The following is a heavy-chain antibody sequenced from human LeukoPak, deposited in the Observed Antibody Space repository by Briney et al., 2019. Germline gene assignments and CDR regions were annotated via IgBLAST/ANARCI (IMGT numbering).Heavy chain of an antibody. CDR2: TSGSGDTT. J-gene: IGHJ4*02. CDR3: AKRGYYDSSGYAPLSC. CDR1: GFTFSNYA. V-gene: IGHV3-23*01. Sequence: GGSLRLSCAASGFTFSNYAMSWVRQAPGKGLEWVSGTSGSGDTTYHADSVKGRFTISRDNSKNTLFLQMNSLSVEDTAVYYCAKRGYYDSSGYAPLSCWGQGTLVTVSS. D-gene: IGHD3-22*01.